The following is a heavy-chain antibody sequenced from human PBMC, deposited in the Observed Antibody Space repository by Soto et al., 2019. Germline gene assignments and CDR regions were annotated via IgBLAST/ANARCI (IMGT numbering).Heavy chain of an antibody. CDR2: ISGSGGST. CDR1: GFTFSSYA. Sequence: GRSLRLSCAASGFTFSSYAMTWVRQAPGKGLEWVSVISGSGGSTYFADSVKGRFTISRDNAKNKLYLQMNSLRVEDTAVYYCTRDRGYPDSFDLWGQGTMVTVSS. V-gene: IGHV3-23*01. D-gene: IGHD3-10*01. CDR3: TRDRGYPDSFDL. J-gene: IGHJ3*01.